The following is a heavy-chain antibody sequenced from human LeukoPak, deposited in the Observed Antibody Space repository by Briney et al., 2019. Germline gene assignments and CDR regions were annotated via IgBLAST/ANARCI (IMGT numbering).Heavy chain of an antibody. J-gene: IGHJ1*01. V-gene: IGHV5-51*01. Sequence: GESLKISCKGSGYSFTSYWIGWVRQMPGKGLEWMGIIYPGDSDTRYSPSFQGQVTISADKSISTAYLQWSSLKASDTAMYYCARHEKTYYYDSSGYYLGEYFQHWGQGTLVTVSS. CDR2: IYPGDSDT. CDR3: ARHEKTYYYDSSGYYLGEYFQH. D-gene: IGHD3-22*01. CDR1: GYSFTSYW.